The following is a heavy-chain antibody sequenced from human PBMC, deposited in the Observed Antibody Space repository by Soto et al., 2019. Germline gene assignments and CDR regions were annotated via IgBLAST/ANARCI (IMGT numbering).Heavy chain of an antibody. CDR1: GGSISSSSYY. V-gene: IGHV4-39*01. CDR2: IYYSGST. CDR3: ARLVYDSSGYRPG. Sequence: QLQLQESGPGLVKPSETLSLTCTVSGGSISSSSYYWGWIRQPPGKGLEWIGSIYYSGSTYYNPSPKSRVTISVDTSKTQFTLKLSSVTAAATAVYYCARLVYDSSGYRPGWGQRTLLTVSS. J-gene: IGHJ4*02. D-gene: IGHD3-22*01.